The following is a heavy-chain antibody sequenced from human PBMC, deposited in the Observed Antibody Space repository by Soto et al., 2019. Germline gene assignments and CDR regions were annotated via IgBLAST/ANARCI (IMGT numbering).Heavy chain of an antibody. CDR1: GFTFSNYG. CDR3: ARGLHSLFDY. V-gene: IGHV3-33*01. D-gene: IGHD2-21*01. J-gene: IGHJ4*02. CDR2: IWYDGNNK. Sequence: GGSLRLSCAASGFTFSNYGMHWVRQAPGKGLEWVAVIWYDGNNKYYADSVKGRFTISRDNSNNTLYVQMTSLRAEDTAVYYCARGLHSLFDYWGQGTMVTVYS.